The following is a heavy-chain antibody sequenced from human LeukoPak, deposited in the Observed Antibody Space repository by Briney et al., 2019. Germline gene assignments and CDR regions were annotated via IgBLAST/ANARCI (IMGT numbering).Heavy chain of an antibody. CDR3: AKDNDGWAFDY. D-gene: IGHD5-24*01. V-gene: IGHV3-30*02. J-gene: IGHJ4*02. CDR2: IRYDGSNK. CDR1: GFPFSSYW. Sequence: GESLRLSCAASGFPFSSYWMHWVRQAPGKGLEWVAFIRYDGSNKYYADSVRGRFTISRDNPTNTLYLQMISLRAEDTAIYYCAKDNDGWAFDYWGQGTLVTVSS.